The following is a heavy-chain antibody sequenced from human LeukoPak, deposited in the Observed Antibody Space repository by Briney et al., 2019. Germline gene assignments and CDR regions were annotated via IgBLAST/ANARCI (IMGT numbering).Heavy chain of an antibody. J-gene: IGHJ5*02. CDR1: GFTFSSYW. D-gene: IGHD2-2*01. CDR3: ARTGYCSSTSCYNWFDP. V-gene: IGHV3-74*01. CDR2: INSDGSST. Sequence: GGSLRLSCAASGFTFSSYWMHWVRQAPGKGLVWVSRINSDGSSTRYADSVKGRFTISRDDAKNTLYLQMNSLRAEDTAVYYCARTGYCSSTSCYNWFDPWGQGTLVTVSS.